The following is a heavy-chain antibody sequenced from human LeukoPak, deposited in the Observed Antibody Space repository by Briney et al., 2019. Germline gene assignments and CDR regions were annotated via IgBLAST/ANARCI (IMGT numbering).Heavy chain of an antibody. Sequence: PSETLSLTCAASGYSISSDYYWGWIRQPPGKGLEWIGSIYHSGSTYYNPSLKSRVTISVDTSKNQFSLKLSSVTAADTAVYYCARLYGSGRNWFDPWGQGTLVTVSS. V-gene: IGHV4-38-2*01. CDR2: IYHSGST. CDR1: GYSISSDYY. CDR3: ARLYGSGRNWFDP. D-gene: IGHD3-10*01. J-gene: IGHJ5*02.